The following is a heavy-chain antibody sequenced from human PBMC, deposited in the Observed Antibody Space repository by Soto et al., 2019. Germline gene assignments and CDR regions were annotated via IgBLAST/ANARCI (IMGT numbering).Heavy chain of an antibody. D-gene: IGHD2-2*01. Sequence: PGGSLRLSCAASGFTFSSYAMIWVRQAPGKGLEWVSAISGSGGSTYYADSVKGRFTISRDNSKNTLYLQMNSLRAEDTAVYYCAKGGAQLLHYNWFDPWGQGTLVTVSS. CDR1: GFTFSSYA. CDR2: ISGSGGST. V-gene: IGHV3-23*01. J-gene: IGHJ5*02. CDR3: AKGGAQLLHYNWFDP.